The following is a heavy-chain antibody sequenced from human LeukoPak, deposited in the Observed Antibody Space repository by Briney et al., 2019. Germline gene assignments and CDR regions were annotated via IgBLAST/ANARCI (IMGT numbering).Heavy chain of an antibody. J-gene: IGHJ4*02. CDR3: ARQVSVNDYFDY. V-gene: IGHV4-4*09. D-gene: IGHD1-1*01. Sequence: PSETLSLTCTVSGGSISSYYWSWIRQPPGKGLEWIGYIYTSGSTNYNPSLKSRVTISVDTSKNQFSLKLSSVTAADTAVYYCARQVSVNDYFDYWGQGTLVTVSS. CDR1: GGSISSYY. CDR2: IYTSGST.